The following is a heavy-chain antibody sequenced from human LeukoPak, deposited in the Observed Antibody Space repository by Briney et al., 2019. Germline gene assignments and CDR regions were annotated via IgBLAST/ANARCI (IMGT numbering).Heavy chain of an antibody. CDR2: VYYSGST. J-gene: IGHJ5*02. D-gene: IGHD2-2*01. CDR1: GGSISSGDYC. Sequence: SQTLSLTCSVSGGSISSGDYCWTWLRQPPGKGLEWFGYVYYSGSTYYYPSLKRRVIISVDTSKNQFSLKLSSVTSADTAVYFCARVHCISTSCYRFDPWGQGTLVTVSS. V-gene: IGHV4-30-4*08. CDR3: ARVHCISTSCYRFDP.